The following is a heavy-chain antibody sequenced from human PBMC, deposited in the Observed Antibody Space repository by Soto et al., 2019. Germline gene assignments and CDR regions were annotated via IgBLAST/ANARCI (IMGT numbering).Heavy chain of an antibody. D-gene: IGHD5-12*01. J-gene: IGHJ1*01. CDR3: ARGPSPYTYSGYDKYFQH. Sequence: QVQLVQSGAEVKKPGASVKVSCKAPGYTFINYGISWVRQAPGQGLEWMGWISGYNGNTNYTQKLQGRVTMTTDTSTSTAYMELRSLRSDDTAVYYCARGPSPYTYSGYDKYFQHWGQGTLVTVSS. CDR2: ISGYNGNT. V-gene: IGHV1-18*01. CDR1: GYTFINYG.